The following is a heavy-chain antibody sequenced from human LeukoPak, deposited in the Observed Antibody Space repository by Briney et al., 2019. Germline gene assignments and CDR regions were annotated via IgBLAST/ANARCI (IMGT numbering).Heavy chain of an antibody. CDR2: ISSSSSYI. D-gene: IGHD3-22*01. J-gene: IGHJ1*01. CDR3: SRPPGYYDSSENSQH. Sequence: GGSLRLSCAASGFTFSSYSMNWVRQAPGKGLEWVSSISSSSSYIYYADSVKGRFTISRDNAKNSLYLQMNSLRAEDTAVYYCSRPPGYYDSSENSQHWGQGTLVTVSS. CDR1: GFTFSSYS. V-gene: IGHV3-21*01.